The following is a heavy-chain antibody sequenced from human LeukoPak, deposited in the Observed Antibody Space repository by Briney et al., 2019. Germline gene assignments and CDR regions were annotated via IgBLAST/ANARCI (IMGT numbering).Heavy chain of an antibody. CDR2: INEDGSGK. J-gene: IGHJ6*04. CDR3: ARDDGDV. CDR1: GFTFRNYW. Sequence: PGGSLRLSCVSSGFTFRNYWMKWVRQAPGKGLEWVASINEDGSGKFSVGSVKDRITISRDNTRNSLDLQINSLTVEDTAIYYCARDDGDVWGTGTTVTVSS. V-gene: IGHV3-7*01.